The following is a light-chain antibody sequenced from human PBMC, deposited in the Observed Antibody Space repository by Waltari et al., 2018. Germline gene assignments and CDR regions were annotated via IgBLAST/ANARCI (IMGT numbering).Light chain of an antibody. CDR1: RSNIGKNY. CDR3: SAWDDSLNAVV. Sequence: QSVLTQPPSASEAPGQRVTISCSGGRSNIGKNYVYWYQKYTGRAPKFLIYTTDKRPSGVPDRFSGSKSGTSASLAISGLRSEDEAVYYCSAWDDSLNAVVFGGGTKLTVL. V-gene: IGLV1-47*01. CDR2: TTD. J-gene: IGLJ2*01.